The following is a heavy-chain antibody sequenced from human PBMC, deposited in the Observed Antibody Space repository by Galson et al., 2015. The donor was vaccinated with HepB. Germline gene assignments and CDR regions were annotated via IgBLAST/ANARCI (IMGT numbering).Heavy chain of an antibody. CDR3: ARTDCSSTSCSFDY. D-gene: IGHD2-2*01. Sequence: SLRLSCAASGFTFSSYAMHWVRQAPGKGLEWVAVISYDGSNKYYADSVKGRFTISRDNSKNTLYLQMNSLRAEDTAVYYCARTDCSSTSCSFDYWGQGTLVTVSS. V-gene: IGHV3-30-3*01. CDR2: ISYDGSNK. J-gene: IGHJ4*02. CDR1: GFTFSSYA.